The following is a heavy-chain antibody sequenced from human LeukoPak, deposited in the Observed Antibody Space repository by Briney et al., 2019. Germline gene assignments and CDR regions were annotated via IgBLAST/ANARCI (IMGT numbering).Heavy chain of an antibody. Sequence: GGSLRLSCSASGFTFTTYGMNWVRQAPGKGLEWVSGTGGGGIRTYYADSVKGRFTISRDNSKNTLYLQMNSLKDEDTAVYYCAKDSHWILFDDWGQGTLVTVSS. J-gene: IGHJ4*02. CDR2: TGGGGIRT. CDR1: GFTFTTYG. CDR3: AKDSHWILFDD. V-gene: IGHV3-23*01. D-gene: IGHD2-2*03.